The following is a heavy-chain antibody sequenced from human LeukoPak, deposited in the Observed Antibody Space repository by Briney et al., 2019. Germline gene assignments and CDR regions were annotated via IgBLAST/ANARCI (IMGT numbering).Heavy chain of an antibody. CDR1: GFTFSSYG. V-gene: IGHV3-30*02. CDR3: ARAKRNGFDI. CDR2: IRYDGSNK. Sequence: GGSLRLSCAASGFTFSSYGMHWVRQAPGKGLEWVSFIRYDGSNKYYADSVKGRFTISRDNSKNTLYLQMNSLRAEDTAVYYCARAKRNGFDIWGQGTMVTVSS. J-gene: IGHJ3*02.